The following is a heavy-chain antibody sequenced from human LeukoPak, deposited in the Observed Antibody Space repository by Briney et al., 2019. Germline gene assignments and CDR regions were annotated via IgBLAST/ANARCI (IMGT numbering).Heavy chain of an antibody. CDR3: ARQRACSTSCHGAFDI. CDR2: IYYSGST. Sequence: SETLSLTCTVSGGSISSGDYYWSWIRQPPGKGLEWIGSIYYSGSTYYNPSLKSRVTISVDTSKNQFSLKLSSVTAADTAVYYCARQRACSTSCHGAFDIWGQGTMVTVSS. V-gene: IGHV4-39*01. CDR1: GGSISSGDYY. D-gene: IGHD2-2*01. J-gene: IGHJ3*02.